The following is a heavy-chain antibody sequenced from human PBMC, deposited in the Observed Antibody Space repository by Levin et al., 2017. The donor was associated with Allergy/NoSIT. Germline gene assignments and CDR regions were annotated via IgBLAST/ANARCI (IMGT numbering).Heavy chain of an antibody. CDR2: ISYDGSNE. J-gene: IGHJ4*02. V-gene: IGHV3-30-3*01. CDR1: EFSFSYYD. D-gene: IGHD3-3*01. CDR3: ARDSIL. Sequence: GESLKISCAASEFSFSYYDMHWVRQAPGKGLEWVAAISYDGSNEYYAESVKGRFTISRDNLDSTLFLQMNSLRPEDTAVYCGARDSILGDRGTLVTVSS.